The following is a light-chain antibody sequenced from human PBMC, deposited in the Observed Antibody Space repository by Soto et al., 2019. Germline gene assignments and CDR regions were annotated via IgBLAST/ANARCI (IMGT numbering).Light chain of an antibody. Sequence: QAVVSQEPSFSVSPGGTVTLTCGLTSGSVLTSYYPTWYQQTPGQAPRTLIYSTNNRPSGVPDRFSGSILGNKAALTITGAQADDESDYYCALYVGTGTVVFGGGTKLTVL. CDR3: ALYVGTGTVV. CDR1: SGSVLTSYY. CDR2: STN. V-gene: IGLV8-61*01. J-gene: IGLJ2*01.